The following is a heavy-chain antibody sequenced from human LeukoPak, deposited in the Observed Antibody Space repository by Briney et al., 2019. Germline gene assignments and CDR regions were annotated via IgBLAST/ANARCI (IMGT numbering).Heavy chain of an antibody. CDR2: ISGSGVTM. Sequence: PGGSLRLSCAASGFTFSSYEMNWVRQAPGRGLEWVSYISGSGVTMYYADSVKGRFTISRDDAKNSLYLQMNSLRAEDTAVYYCAREDIRLDYFDYWGQGTLVTVSS. V-gene: IGHV3-48*03. CDR1: GFTFSSYE. D-gene: IGHD6-19*01. CDR3: AREDIRLDYFDY. J-gene: IGHJ4*02.